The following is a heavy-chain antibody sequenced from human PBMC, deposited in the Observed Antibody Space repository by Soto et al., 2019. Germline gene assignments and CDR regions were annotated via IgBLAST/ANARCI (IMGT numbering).Heavy chain of an antibody. Sequence: QVQLQESGPGLLKPSQTLSLTCTVSGGSISSGGYYWSWIRQHPGKCLEWIGYIYYSGSTYYNPSLKSRVTISVDTSKNQFSLKLSYVTAADTAVYYGARGEYYYYYGMDVWGQGTTVTVSS. CDR1: GGSISSGGYY. V-gene: IGHV4-31*03. CDR3: ARGEYYYYYGMDV. J-gene: IGHJ6*02. CDR2: IYYSGST.